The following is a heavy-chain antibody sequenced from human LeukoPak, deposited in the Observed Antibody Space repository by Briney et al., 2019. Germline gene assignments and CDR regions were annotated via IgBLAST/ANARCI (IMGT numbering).Heavy chain of an antibody. V-gene: IGHV3-30*18. Sequence: GGSLRLSCAASGFTFSSYGMHWVRQAPGKGLEWVAVISYDGSNKYFADSVKGRFTISRDNSKNTLYLQMNSLRAEDTAVYYCAKEGNDQGYFDYWGQGTLVTVSS. D-gene: IGHD2-2*01. CDR2: ISYDGSNK. CDR3: AKEGNDQGYFDY. J-gene: IGHJ4*02. CDR1: GFTFSSYG.